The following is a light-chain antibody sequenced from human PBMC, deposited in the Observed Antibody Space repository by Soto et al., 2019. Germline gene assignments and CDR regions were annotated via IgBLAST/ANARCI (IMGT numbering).Light chain of an antibody. V-gene: IGKV2-28*01. CDR3: MQALQTALT. J-gene: IGKJ1*01. CDR2: FGS. Sequence: IVMTQSPLSLPVTPGEPASISCRSSQSLLHTNGHNYLDWYLQKPGQSPQLLIYFGSTRTSGVSDRVRGSVPGTDFTLKISRVEDEHVGVYSCMQALQTALTFGQGTQVEIK. CDR1: QSLLHTNGHNY.